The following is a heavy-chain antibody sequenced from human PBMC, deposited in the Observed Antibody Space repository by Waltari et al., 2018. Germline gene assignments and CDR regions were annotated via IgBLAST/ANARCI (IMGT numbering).Heavy chain of an antibody. CDR1: GLSFSNSW. CDR3: TRGGRDSSWYWRD. J-gene: IGHJ4*02. Sequence: EVQLVESGGGLAQPGGSLSLSGAASGLSFSNSWMTWVRQASGKGPEWVANIKQDGSEKYYMDSVKGRFTISRDNAKNSLYLQMNNLRVEDTAVYYCTRGGRDSSWYWRDWGQGTLVTVSS. D-gene: IGHD6-13*01. V-gene: IGHV3-7*01. CDR2: IKQDGSEK.